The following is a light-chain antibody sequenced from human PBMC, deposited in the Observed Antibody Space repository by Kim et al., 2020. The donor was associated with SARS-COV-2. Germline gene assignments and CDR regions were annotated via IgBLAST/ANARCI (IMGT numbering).Light chain of an antibody. Sequence: STLSASVGDRVTITCRASQRTSSWLVWYQQKSGKAPKPLIYDASSLESGVPSRFSGSRSGTEFTLTISSPQPDDFATYYCQQEGTFGQGTKVDIK. CDR1: QRTSSW. CDR2: DAS. CDR3: QQEGT. J-gene: IGKJ1*01. V-gene: IGKV1-5*01.